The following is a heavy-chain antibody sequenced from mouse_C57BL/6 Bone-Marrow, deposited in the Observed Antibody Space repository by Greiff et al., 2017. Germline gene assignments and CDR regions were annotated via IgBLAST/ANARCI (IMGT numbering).Heavy chain of an antibody. CDR1: GFTFSSYG. CDR3: AREARYYYGSSPVAY. CDR2: ISSGGSYT. D-gene: IGHD1-1*01. Sequence: EVKLMESGGDLVKPGGSLKLSCAASGFTFSSYGMSWVRQTPDKRLEWVATISSGGSYTYYPDSVKGRFTISRDNAKNTLYLQMSSLKSEDTAMYYCAREARYYYGSSPVAYWGQGTLVTVSA. V-gene: IGHV5-6*01. J-gene: IGHJ3*01.